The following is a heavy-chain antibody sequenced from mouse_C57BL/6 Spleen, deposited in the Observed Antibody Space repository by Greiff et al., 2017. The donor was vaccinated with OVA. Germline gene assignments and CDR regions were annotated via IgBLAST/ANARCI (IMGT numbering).Heavy chain of an antibody. CDR3: AKTTMDY. V-gene: IGHV5-17*01. CDR2: ISSGSSTI. D-gene: IGHD1-3*01. J-gene: IGHJ4*01. Sequence: DVHLVESGGGLVKPGGSLKLSCAASGFTFSDYGMHWVRQAPEKGLEWVAYISSGSSTIYYADTVKGRFTISRDNAKNTLFLQMTSLRSEDTAMYYCAKTTMDYWGQGTSVTVSS. CDR1: GFTFSDYG.